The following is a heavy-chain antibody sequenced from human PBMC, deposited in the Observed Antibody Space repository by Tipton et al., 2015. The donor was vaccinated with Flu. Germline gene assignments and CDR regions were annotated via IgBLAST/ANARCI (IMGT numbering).Heavy chain of an antibody. CDR2: IKQDGSVK. Sequence: GSLRLSCVGSGFTFSTYYMGWVRQAPGKGLEWVANIKQDGSVKYYVDSVKGRFTISRDNAMQSLYLQMNSLRAEDTAVYYCARQIGGGDCSWGQGTLVTVSS. J-gene: IGHJ5*02. CDR3: ARQIGGGDCS. D-gene: IGHD2-21*01. V-gene: IGHV3-7*03. CDR1: GFTFSTYY.